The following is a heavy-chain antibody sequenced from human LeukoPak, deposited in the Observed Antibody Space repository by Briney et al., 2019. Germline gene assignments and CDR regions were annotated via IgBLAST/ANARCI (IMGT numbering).Heavy chain of an antibody. Sequence: SQTLSLTCTVSGGSISSGGYYWSWIRQHPGKGLEWIGYIYYSGSTYYNPSLKSRVTISVDTSKNQFSLKLSSVTAADTAVYYCARWVSQGSNRYYYYYMDVWGKGTTVTVSS. CDR2: IYYSGST. J-gene: IGHJ6*03. V-gene: IGHV4-31*03. CDR1: GGSISSGGYY. CDR3: ARWVSQGSNRYYYYYMDV. D-gene: IGHD4-23*01.